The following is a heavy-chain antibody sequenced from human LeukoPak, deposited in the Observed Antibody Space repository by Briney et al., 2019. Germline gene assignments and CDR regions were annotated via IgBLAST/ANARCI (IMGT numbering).Heavy chain of an antibody. J-gene: IGHJ3*02. D-gene: IGHD6-13*01. CDR3: ARISPAAAGQEDAFDI. V-gene: IGHV4-4*07. Sequence: SETLSLTCTVSGGSISSYYWSWIRQPDGKGLEWIGRIYTSGSTNYNPSLKSRVTMSVDTSKNQFSLKLSSVTAADTAVYYCARISPAAAGQEDAFDIWGQGTMVTVSS. CDR1: GGSISSYY. CDR2: IYTSGST.